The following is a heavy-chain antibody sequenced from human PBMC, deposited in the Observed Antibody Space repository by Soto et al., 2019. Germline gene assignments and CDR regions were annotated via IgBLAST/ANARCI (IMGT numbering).Heavy chain of an antibody. V-gene: IGHV1-69*13. Sequence: GASVKVSCKASGGTFSSYAISWVRQAPGQGLEWMGGIIPIFGTANYAQKFQGRVTITADESTSTAYMELSSLRSEDTAVYYCARAGIAVAGTVPQGEHYYYYGMDVWGQGTTVTVSS. CDR2: IIPIFGTA. D-gene: IGHD6-19*01. CDR1: GGTFSSYA. J-gene: IGHJ6*02. CDR3: ARAGIAVAGTVPQGEHYYYYGMDV.